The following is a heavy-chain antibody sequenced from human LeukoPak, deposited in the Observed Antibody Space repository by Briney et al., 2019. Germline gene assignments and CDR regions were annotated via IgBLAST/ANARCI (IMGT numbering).Heavy chain of an antibody. CDR2: ISYDGSNK. V-gene: IGHV3-30-3*01. D-gene: IGHD6-13*01. CDR1: GFTFSSYA. CDR3: ARGSSTSGFLP. J-gene: IGHJ5*02. Sequence: PGGSLRLSCAASGFTFSSYAMHWVRQAPGKGLEWVAVISYDGSNKYYADSVKGRFTISRDNAKNSLYLQMNSLRAEDTAVYYCARGSSTSGFLPWGQGTLVTVSS.